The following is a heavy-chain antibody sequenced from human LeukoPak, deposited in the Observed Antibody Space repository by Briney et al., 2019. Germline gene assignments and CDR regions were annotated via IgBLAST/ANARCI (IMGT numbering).Heavy chain of an antibody. CDR3: ARVWGPLGMVRGVHRFDP. D-gene: IGHD3-10*01. J-gene: IGHJ5*02. Sequence: GASVKVSCKASGYTFTNYGISWVRQAPGQGLEGMGGIIPIFGTANYAQKFQGRVTITADESTSTAYMELSSLRSEDTAVYYCARVWGPLGMVRGVHRFDPWGQGTLVTVSS. CDR1: GYTFTNYG. V-gene: IGHV1-69*13. CDR2: IIPIFGTA.